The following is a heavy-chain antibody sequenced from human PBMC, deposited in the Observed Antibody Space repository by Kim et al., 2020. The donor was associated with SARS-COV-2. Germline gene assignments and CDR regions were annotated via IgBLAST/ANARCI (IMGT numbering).Heavy chain of an antibody. CDR2: IYWDDDK. Sequence: SGPTLVNPTQTLTLTCTFSGFSLSTSGVGVGWIRQPPGKALEWLALIYWDDDKRYSPSLKSRLTITKDTSKNQVVLTMTNMDPVDTATYYCAHRRSGSPGYYYYGMDVWGQGTTVTVSS. V-gene: IGHV2-5*02. D-gene: IGHD1-26*01. CDR1: GFSLSTSGVG. J-gene: IGHJ6*02. CDR3: AHRRSGSPGYYYYGMDV.